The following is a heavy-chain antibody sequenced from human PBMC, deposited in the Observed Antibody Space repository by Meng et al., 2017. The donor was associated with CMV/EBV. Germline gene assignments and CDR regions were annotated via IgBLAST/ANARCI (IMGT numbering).Heavy chain of an antibody. V-gene: IGHV3-11*05. CDR3: ARDRTGYPFDY. CDR1: GFTFSDYY. D-gene: IGHD3/OR15-3a*01. J-gene: IGHJ4*02. Sequence: QGEVVEAGGGVVKAGGSLRLCCAASGFTFSDYYMSWIRQAPGKGLEWVSYISSSSSYTNYADSVKGRFTISRDNAKNSLYLQMNSLRAEDTAVYYCARDRTGYPFDYWGQGTLVTVSS. CDR2: ISSSSSYT.